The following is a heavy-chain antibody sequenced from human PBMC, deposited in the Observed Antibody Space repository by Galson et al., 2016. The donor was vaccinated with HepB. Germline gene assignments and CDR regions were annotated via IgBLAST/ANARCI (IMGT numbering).Heavy chain of an antibody. Sequence: ALRLRRAVSGFTLSDAAQSWFRQARGKGLEWVGFISSNAYGGTTEFAASVKDRFTISRDDSKSIAYLQMNSLKIEDTAVYYCTDGGGIAAAARGLNHWGQGTLVTVSS. CDR2: ISSNAYGGTT. D-gene: IGHD6-13*01. V-gene: IGHV3-49*03. CDR1: GFTLSDAA. J-gene: IGHJ5*02. CDR3: TDGGGIAAAARGLNH.